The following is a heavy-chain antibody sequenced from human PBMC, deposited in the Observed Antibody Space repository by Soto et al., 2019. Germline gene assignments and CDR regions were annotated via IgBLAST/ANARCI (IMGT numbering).Heavy chain of an antibody. D-gene: IGHD2-2*01. CDR1: GGSIRNGGYS. Sequence: PSETLCVTCAVAGGSIRNGGYSWSWIRQPPGKGLEWIGYIYHSGSTYYNPSLKSRVTISVDRSKNQFSLKLSSVTAADTAVYYCARVPDRWGQGTLVTVSS. CDR3: ARVPDR. CDR2: IYHSGST. J-gene: IGHJ5*02. V-gene: IGHV4-30-2*01.